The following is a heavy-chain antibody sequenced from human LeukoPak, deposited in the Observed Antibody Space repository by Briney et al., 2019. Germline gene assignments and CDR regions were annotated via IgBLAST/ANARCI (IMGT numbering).Heavy chain of an antibody. CDR1: GFTFSSYA. J-gene: IGHJ3*02. V-gene: IGHV3-23*01. D-gene: IGHD4-17*01. Sequence: GGSLRLSCAASGFTFSSYAMSWVRQAPGKGLEWVSGISGSGGSTYYAHSVKGRFTISRDNSKNTLYLQMNSLRAEDTAVYYCAEDPNGDYVGGFDIWGKGTMVTVSS. CDR2: ISGSGGST. CDR3: AEDPNGDYVGGFDI.